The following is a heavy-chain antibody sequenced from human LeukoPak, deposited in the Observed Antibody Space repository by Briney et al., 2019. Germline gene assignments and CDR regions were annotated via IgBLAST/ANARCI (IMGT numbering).Heavy chain of an antibody. D-gene: IGHD3-10*01. V-gene: IGHV4-4*07. Sequence: SETLSLTCTVSGGSISSYYWSWIRQPAGKGLEWIGRIYTSGSTNYNPSLKSRVTMSVYTSKNQFPLKLSSVTAADTAVYYCARGPFGLLWFGESPNGFDPWGQGTLVTVSS. CDR3: ARGPFGLLWFGESPNGFDP. J-gene: IGHJ5*02. CDR1: GGSISSYY. CDR2: IYTSGST.